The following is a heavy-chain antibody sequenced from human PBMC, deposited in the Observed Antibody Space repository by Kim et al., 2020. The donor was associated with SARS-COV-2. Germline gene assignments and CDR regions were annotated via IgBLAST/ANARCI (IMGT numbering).Heavy chain of an antibody. Sequence: GGSLRLSCAASGFTFSSYWMSWVRQAPGKGLEWVANIKQDGSEKYYVDSVKGRFTISRDNAKNSLYLQMNSLRAEDTAVYYCARPGYSGYGPAEYFQHWGQGTLVTVSS. D-gene: IGHD5-12*01. J-gene: IGHJ1*01. V-gene: IGHV3-7*05. CDR2: IKQDGSEK. CDR1: GFTFSSYW. CDR3: ARPGYSGYGPAEYFQH.